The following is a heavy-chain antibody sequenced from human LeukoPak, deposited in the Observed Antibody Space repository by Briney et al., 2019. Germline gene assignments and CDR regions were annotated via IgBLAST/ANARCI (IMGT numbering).Heavy chain of an antibody. CDR3: ARDSWARAYDIDH. CDR2: ISVDNGNT. CDR1: GFTFTNYG. Sequence: ASVKVSCKASGFTFTNYGISWVRQAPGQGLEWMAWISVDNGNTNYIRNLQGRVTLTTDTSTTTAYMELRNLRSDDTVVYYCARDSWARAYDIDHWGQGTLVTVSS. V-gene: IGHV1-18*01. J-gene: IGHJ5*02. D-gene: IGHD5-12*01.